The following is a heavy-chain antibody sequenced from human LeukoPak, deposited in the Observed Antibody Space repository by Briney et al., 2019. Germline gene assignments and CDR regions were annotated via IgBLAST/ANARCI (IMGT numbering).Heavy chain of an antibody. CDR2: IYPTGNT. V-gene: IGHV4-4*07. CDR3: ARGLWFGELLPSRAPLDY. D-gene: IGHD3-10*01. J-gene: IGHJ4*02. Sequence: PSETLSLTCSVSGGAIISYYWSWIRQPAGKGPEWIGRIYPTGNTDYNPSLKTRVTMSTDLSKKQFSLRLRSVTAADTAVYYCARGLWFGELLPSRAPLDYWGQGTLVTVSS. CDR1: GGAIISYY.